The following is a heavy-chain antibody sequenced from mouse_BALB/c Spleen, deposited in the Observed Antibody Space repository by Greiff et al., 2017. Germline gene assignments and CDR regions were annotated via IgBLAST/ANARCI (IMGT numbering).Heavy chain of an antibody. CDR2: IWAGGST. CDR3: AREKSHYDWFAY. V-gene: IGHV2-9*02. Sequence: VKLVESGPGLVAPSQSLSITCTVSGFSLTSYGVHWVRQPPGKGLEWLGVIWAGGSTNYNSALMSRLSISKDNSKSQVFLKMNSLQTDDTAMYYCAREKSHYDWFAYWGQGTLVTVSA. CDR1: GFSLTSYG. J-gene: IGHJ3*01. D-gene: IGHD1-2*01.